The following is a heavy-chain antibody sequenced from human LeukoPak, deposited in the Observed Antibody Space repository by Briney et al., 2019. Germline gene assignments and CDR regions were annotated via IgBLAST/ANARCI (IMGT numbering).Heavy chain of an antibody. D-gene: IGHD2-15*01. CDR2: ISSSGSTI. CDR1: GFTFSSYE. J-gene: IGHJ5*02. Sequence: QPGGSLRLSCAASGFTFSSYEMNWVRQAPGKGLEWVSYISSSGSTIYYADSVKGRFTISRDNAKNSLYLQMNSLRAEDTAVYYCAKSPLPARYCRGGSCYNSGWFDPWGQGTLVTVSS. V-gene: IGHV3-48*03. CDR3: AKSPLPARYCRGGSCYNSGWFDP.